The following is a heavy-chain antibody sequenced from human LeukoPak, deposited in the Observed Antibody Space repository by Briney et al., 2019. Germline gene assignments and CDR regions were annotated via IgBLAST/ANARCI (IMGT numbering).Heavy chain of an antibody. Sequence: SETLSPTCTVSGGSISSGGYYWSWIRQPPGKGLEWIGYIYHSGSTYYNPSLKSRVTISVDRSKNQFSLKLSSVTAADTAVYYCARGDYSNYIDYWGQGTLVTVSS. CDR3: ARGDYSNYIDY. D-gene: IGHD4-11*01. J-gene: IGHJ4*02. CDR1: GGSISSGGYY. CDR2: IYHSGST. V-gene: IGHV4-30-2*01.